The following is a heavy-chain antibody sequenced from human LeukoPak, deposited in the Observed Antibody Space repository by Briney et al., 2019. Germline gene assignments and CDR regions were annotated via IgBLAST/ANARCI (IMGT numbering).Heavy chain of an antibody. D-gene: IGHD6-19*01. CDR2: ISGSAVTT. Sequence: GGSLRLSCAASGFTFSNYAMSWVRQAPGKGLEWVSAISGSAVTTYYGDSVKGRFTISRDNSKNTLYLQMNSLRAEDTAVYYCARDGAVAGRYYFDYWGQGILVTVSS. J-gene: IGHJ4*02. CDR1: GFTFSNYA. CDR3: ARDGAVAGRYYFDY. V-gene: IGHV3-23*01.